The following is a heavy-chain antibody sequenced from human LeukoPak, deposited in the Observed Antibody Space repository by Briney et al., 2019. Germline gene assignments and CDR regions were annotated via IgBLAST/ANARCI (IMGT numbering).Heavy chain of an antibody. J-gene: IGHJ4*02. CDR2: ISSSGNTI. Sequence: PGGSLRLSCAASGYTFSSYAMSWVRQAPGKGLEWVSYISSSGNTIYYADSAKGRFTISRDNANNSLYLQMNSLRAEDMAVYYCARGGRGYSGYASFDYWGQGTLVTVSS. D-gene: IGHD5-12*01. CDR3: ARGGRGYSGYASFDY. V-gene: IGHV3-48*03. CDR1: GYTFSSYA.